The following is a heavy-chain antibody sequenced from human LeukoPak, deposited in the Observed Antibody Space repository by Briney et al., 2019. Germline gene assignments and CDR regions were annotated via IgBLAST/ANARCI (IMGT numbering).Heavy chain of an antibody. D-gene: IGHD2-2*02. Sequence: ASVKVSCKASGYTFTSYGISWVRQAPGQGLEWMGWISIYTGNIKYAERFQGRATMTRDTSTSTAYIEVRSLRSDDTAVYYCAREGGVVPAAIVPAFDIWGQGTMVTVSS. CDR3: AREGGVVPAAIVPAFDI. CDR2: ISIYTGNI. J-gene: IGHJ3*02. CDR1: GYTFTSYG. V-gene: IGHV1-18*04.